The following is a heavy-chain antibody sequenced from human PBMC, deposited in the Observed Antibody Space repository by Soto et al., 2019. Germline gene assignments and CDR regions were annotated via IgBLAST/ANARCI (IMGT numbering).Heavy chain of an antibody. CDR1: GGSISSGGYY. CDR2: IYYSGST. D-gene: IGHD6-13*01. V-gene: IGHV4-31*03. CDR3: ARAAHYSSPFRWFDP. Sequence: QVQLQESGPGLVKPSQTLSLTCTVSGGSISSGGYYWSWIRQHPGKGLEWIGYIYYSGSTYYNPSPPRRVTISVETSKNQCSLKLSSVTAADTTVYYCARAAHYSSPFRWFDPWGQGTLVTVSS. J-gene: IGHJ5*02.